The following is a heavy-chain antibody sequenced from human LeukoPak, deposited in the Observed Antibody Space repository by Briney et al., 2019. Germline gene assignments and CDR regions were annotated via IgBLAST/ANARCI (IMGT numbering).Heavy chain of an antibody. CDR2: ISYDGSNK. V-gene: IGHV3-30*18. J-gene: IGHJ3*02. Sequence: GGSLRLSCAASGFTFSSYGMHWVRQAPGKGLEWVAVISYDGSNKYYADSVKGRFTISRDNSKNTLYLQMNSLRAEDTAVYYCAKGGIQLWDAFDIWGQGTMVTVSS. D-gene: IGHD5-18*01. CDR1: GFTFSSYG. CDR3: AKGGIQLWDAFDI.